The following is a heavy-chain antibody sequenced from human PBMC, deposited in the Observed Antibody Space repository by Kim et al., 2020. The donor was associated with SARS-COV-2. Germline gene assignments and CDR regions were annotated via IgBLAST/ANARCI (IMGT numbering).Heavy chain of an antibody. Sequence: SETLSLTCAVYGGSFSGYYWSWIRQPPGKGLEWIGEINHSGSTNYNPSLKSRVTISVDTSKNQFSLKLSSVTAADTAVYYCASLYSYDGNWGQGTLVTVSS. CDR2: INHSGST. J-gene: IGHJ4*02. CDR1: GGSFSGYY. CDR3: ASLYSYDGN. D-gene: IGHD5-18*01. V-gene: IGHV4-34*01.